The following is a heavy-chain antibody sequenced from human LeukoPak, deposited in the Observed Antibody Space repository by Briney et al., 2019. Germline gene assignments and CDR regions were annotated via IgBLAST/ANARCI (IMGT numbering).Heavy chain of an antibody. D-gene: IGHD2-2*01. V-gene: IGHV3-53*04. CDR3: ARGPTDPNYCSSTSCYLDY. Sequence: GGSLRLSCAASGFTVSSNYMSWVRQAPGKGLEWVSVIYSGGSTYYADSVEGRFTISRHNSKNTLYLQMNSLRAEDTAVYYCARGPTDPNYCSSTSCYLDYWGQGTLVTVSS. CDR1: GFTVSSNY. CDR2: IYSGGST. J-gene: IGHJ4*02.